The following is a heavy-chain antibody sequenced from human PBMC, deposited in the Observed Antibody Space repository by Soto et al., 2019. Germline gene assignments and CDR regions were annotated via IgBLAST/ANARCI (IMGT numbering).Heavy chain of an antibody. V-gene: IGHV3-30-3*01. D-gene: IGHD3-22*01. CDR3: ARGDAIDNHDRSAAY. Sequence: QVQLVESGGGVAQPGRSLRLSCAASGFTFSNYAFHWVRQAPGKGLEWVALISYDGSNKYYAGSVKGRFTISRDNSKNTVSLQMYSLRGDDTAVYFCARGDAIDNHDRSAAYWGQGTLVTVSS. CDR1: GFTFSNYA. CDR2: ISYDGSNK. J-gene: IGHJ4*02.